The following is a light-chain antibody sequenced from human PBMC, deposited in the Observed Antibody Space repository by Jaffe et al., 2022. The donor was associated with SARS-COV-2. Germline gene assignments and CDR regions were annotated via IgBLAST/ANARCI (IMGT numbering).Light chain of an antibody. V-gene: IGLV2-14*03. Sequence: QSALSQPASVSGSPGQSITISCTGTRSDIGDYNLVSWYQQHPGKAPKLLIYGVGGRPSGISNRFSGSKSGTTASLTISGLQADDEAVYYCSSYTARSPVVLFGGGTTLTVL. CDR1: RSDIGDYNL. J-gene: IGLJ2*01. CDR2: GVG. CDR3: SSYTARSPVVL.